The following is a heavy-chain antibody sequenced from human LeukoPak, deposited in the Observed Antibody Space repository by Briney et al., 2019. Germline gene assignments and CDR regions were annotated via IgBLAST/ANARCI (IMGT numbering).Heavy chain of an antibody. D-gene: IGHD5-12*01. CDR1: GFTFTNYG. CDR3: ANDDERGIVATTQPSY. CDR2: IWYDGSNK. J-gene: IGHJ4*02. V-gene: IGHV3-33*06. Sequence: QPGRSLRLSCAASGFTFTNYGMHWVRQAPGKGLEWVAVIWYDGSNKYYADSVKGRFTISRDNSKNTLYLQMNSLRAEDTAVYYCANDDERGIVATTQPSYWGQGTLVTVSS.